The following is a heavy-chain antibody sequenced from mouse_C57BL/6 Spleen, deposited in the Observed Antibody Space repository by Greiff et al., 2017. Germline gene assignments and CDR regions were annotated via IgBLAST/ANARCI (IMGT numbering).Heavy chain of an antibody. CDR1: GYAFSSSW. CDR3: ARYDGYSAMDY. V-gene: IGHV1-80*01. D-gene: IGHD2-3*01. Sequence: QVQLQQSGAELVKPGASVKISCKASGYAFSSSWMNWVKQRPGKGLEWIGQIYPGDGDTNYNGKFKGKATLTADKSSSTAYMQLSSLTSEDSAVYFCARYDGYSAMDYWGQGTSVTVSS. J-gene: IGHJ4*01. CDR2: IYPGDGDT.